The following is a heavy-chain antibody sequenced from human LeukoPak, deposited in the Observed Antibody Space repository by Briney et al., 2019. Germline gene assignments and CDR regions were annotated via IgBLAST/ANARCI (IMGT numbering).Heavy chain of an antibody. CDR1: GFTFEIYA. V-gene: IGHV3-9*01. D-gene: IGHD3-22*01. CDR2: ISWDSGSL. CDR3: AKDPENYYYDSSAFDY. J-gene: IGHJ4*02. Sequence: PGRSLRLSCAASGFTFEIYAMHWVRQVPGKGLEWVAGISWDSGSLGHADSVKGRFTISRDNARNFLYLQMNSLKVEDTALYYCAKDPENYYYDSSAFDYWGQGTLVTVSS.